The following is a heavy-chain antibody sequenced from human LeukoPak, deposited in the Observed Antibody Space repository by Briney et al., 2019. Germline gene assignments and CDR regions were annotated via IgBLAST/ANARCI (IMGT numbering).Heavy chain of an antibody. CDR1: GFTFSSYG. J-gene: IGHJ5*02. Sequence: GRSLGLSCAASGFTFSSYGMHWVRQAPGKGLEWVAVISYDGSNKYYADSVKGRFTISRDNSKNTLYLQMNSLRAEDTAVYYCAKDGRDYDILTGYYRNNWFDPWGQGTLVTVSS. CDR3: AKDGRDYDILTGYYRNNWFDP. CDR2: ISYDGSNK. V-gene: IGHV3-30*18. D-gene: IGHD3-9*01.